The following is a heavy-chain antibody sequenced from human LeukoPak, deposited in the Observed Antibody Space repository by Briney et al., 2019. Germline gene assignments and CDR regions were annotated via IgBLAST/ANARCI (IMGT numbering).Heavy chain of an antibody. CDR3: AREASGSNYDFWSGYSEWFDP. Sequence: SVKVSCKASGGTFSSYAISWVRQAPGQGLEWMGRIIPIFGIANYAQKFQGRVTITADKSTSTAHMELCSLRSEDTAVYYCAREASGSNYDFWSGYSEWFDPWVQGTLVTVSS. CDR2: IIPIFGIA. CDR1: GGTFSSYA. J-gene: IGHJ5*02. V-gene: IGHV1-69*04. D-gene: IGHD3-3*01.